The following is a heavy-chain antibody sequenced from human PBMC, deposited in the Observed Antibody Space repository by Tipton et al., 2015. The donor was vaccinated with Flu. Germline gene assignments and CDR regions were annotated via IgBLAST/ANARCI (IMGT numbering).Heavy chain of an antibody. CDR3: AKGRGYSGYVQSLDH. V-gene: IGHV3-9*01. Sequence: SLRLSCAASGFTFDDYAMHWVRQGPGKGLEWVSGISWRSGSIGYADSVKGRFTISRDNAKNSLYLQMNGLRPDDTAVYLCAKGRGYSGYVQSLDHWGQGVLVTVSS. D-gene: IGHD5-12*01. CDR2: ISWRSGSI. CDR1: GFTFDDYA. J-gene: IGHJ4*02.